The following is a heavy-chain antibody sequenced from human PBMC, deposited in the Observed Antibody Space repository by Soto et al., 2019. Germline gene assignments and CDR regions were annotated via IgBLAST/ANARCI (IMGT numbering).Heavy chain of an antibody. CDR2: IMPVFATP. D-gene: IGHD3-3*02. CDR3: ARDKDRHKLGGNYYYILDV. Sequence: QVQLMQSGAEVKKPGSSVKVSCKASGGTFSTSAISWVRQAPGEGLEWVGGIMPVFATPDYAQKFQGRVTISADESTTTAYLELTSLTTDDTAVYYCARDKDRHKLGGNYYYILDVWGQGTAITVSS. V-gene: IGHV1-69*12. J-gene: IGHJ6*02. CDR1: GGTFSTSA.